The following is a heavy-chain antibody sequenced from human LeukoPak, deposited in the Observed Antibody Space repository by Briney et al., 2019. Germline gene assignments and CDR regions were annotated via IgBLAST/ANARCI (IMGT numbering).Heavy chain of an antibody. Sequence: SQTLSLTCTVSGGSISSYYWSWIRQPPRKGLEWIGYIYYSGSTNYNPSLKSRVTISVDTSKNQFSLKLSSVTAADTAVYYCAGTVDTAMVDYWGQGTLVTVSS. CDR1: GGSISSYY. D-gene: IGHD5-18*01. CDR3: AGTVDTAMVDY. V-gene: IGHV4-59*08. CDR2: IYYSGST. J-gene: IGHJ4*02.